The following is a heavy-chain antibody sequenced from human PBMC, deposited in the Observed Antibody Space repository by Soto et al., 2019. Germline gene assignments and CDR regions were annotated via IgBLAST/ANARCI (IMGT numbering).Heavy chain of an antibody. Sequence: QVQLVQSGAEVKKPGSSVKVSCKASGGTFSSYTISWVRQAPGQGLEWMGRIIPILGIANYAQKFQGRVTITADKSTSTAYMELSSLRSEDTAVYYCARGLGILNFDYWGQGTLVTVSS. V-gene: IGHV1-69*02. CDR3: ARGLGILNFDY. J-gene: IGHJ4*02. D-gene: IGHD3-22*01. CDR1: GGTFSSYT. CDR2: IIPILGIA.